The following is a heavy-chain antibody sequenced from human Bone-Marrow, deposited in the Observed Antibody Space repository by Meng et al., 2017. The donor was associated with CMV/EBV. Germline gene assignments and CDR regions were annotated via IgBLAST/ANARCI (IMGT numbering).Heavy chain of an antibody. D-gene: IGHD3-3*01. CDR2: ISYDGNSE. CDR1: GFTFSSYA. CDR3: ARGPTYSDFWRGDPPHYGVDV. Sequence: GESLKISCAASGFTFSSYAMHWVRQAPGKGLEWVATISYDGNSEYYADSVKGRFTISRDNSKDTLFVQMNSLRAEDRAVYYCARGPTYSDFWRGDPPHYGVDVWGQRNTVNVAS. J-gene: IGHJ6*02. V-gene: IGHV3-30*04.